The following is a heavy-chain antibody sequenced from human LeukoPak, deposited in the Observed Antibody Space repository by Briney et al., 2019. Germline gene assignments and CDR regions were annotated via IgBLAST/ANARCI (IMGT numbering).Heavy chain of an antibody. J-gene: IGHJ5*02. CDR1: SGSFSGYY. V-gene: IGHV4-34*01. CDR2: INHSGST. Sequence: ETLSLTCAVYSGSFSGYYWSWIRQPPGKGLEWIGEINHSGSTNYNPSLKSRVTISVDTSKNQFSLKLSSVTAADTAVYYCTRELLASNWFDPWGQGTLVTVSS. D-gene: IGHD1-26*01. CDR3: TRELLASNWFDP.